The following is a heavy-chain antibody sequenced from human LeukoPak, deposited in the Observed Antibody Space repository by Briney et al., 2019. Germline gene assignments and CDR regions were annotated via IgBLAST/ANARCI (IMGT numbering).Heavy chain of an antibody. CDR1: GGSISSGGYS. J-gene: IGHJ4*02. CDR3: ARVGPLHNHFDY. CDR2: IYHSGST. V-gene: IGHV4-30-2*01. Sequence: SETLSLTCAVSGGSISSGGYSWSWIRQPPGKGLEWIGYIYHSGSTYYNPSLKSRVTISVDRSKNQFSLKLSSVTAADTAVYYCARVGPLHNHFDYWGQGTLVTVSS. D-gene: IGHD1-1*01.